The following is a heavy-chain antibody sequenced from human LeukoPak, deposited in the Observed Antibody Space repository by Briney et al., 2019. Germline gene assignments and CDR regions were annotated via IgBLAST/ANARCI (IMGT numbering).Heavy chain of an antibody. Sequence: HSGGSLRLSCAASGFTVGSNYMSWVRQAPGKGLEWVSIIYRGGSTNYADSVKGRFTISRDTSKNTLYLQMNSLRAEDTAVYYCARLSANSSAYLFDYWGQGTLVTVSS. CDR1: GFTVGSNY. CDR3: ARLSANSSAYLFDY. CDR2: IYRGGST. V-gene: IGHV3-66*04. J-gene: IGHJ4*02. D-gene: IGHD3-22*01.